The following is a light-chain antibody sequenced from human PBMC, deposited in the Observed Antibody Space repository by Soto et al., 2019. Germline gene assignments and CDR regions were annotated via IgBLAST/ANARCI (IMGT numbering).Light chain of an antibody. J-gene: IGKJ4*01. CDR3: QQRSNWPPVT. CDR2: DAS. Sequence: EIVLTQSPATLSLSPGERATLSCRASQSINRHLAWYRQKPGQAPRLLIYDASNRATGIPARFSGSGSGTDFTLTIISLEHEDFGVYYCQQRSNWPPVTFGGGTKVEIK. V-gene: IGKV3-11*01. CDR1: QSINRH.